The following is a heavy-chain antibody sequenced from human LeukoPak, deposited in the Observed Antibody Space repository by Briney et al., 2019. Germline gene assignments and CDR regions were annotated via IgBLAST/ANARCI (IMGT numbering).Heavy chain of an antibody. Sequence: SETLSLTCTVSGGSISSSSYYWCWIRQPPGKGLEWIGSIYYSGSTYYNPSLKSRVTISVDTSKNQFSLKLSSVTAADTAVYYCARECSSTSCYPYHLYYYYYMDVWGKGTTVTVSS. V-gene: IGHV4-39*07. CDR3: ARECSSTSCYPYHLYYYYYMDV. J-gene: IGHJ6*03. CDR1: GGSISSSSYY. D-gene: IGHD2-2*01. CDR2: IYYSGST.